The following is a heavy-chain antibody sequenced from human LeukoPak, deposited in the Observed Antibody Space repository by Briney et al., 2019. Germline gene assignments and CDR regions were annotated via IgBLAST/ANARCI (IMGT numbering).Heavy chain of an antibody. CDR3: AKAVTMVRGVSNY. CDR1: GFTFSSYA. CDR2: ISGSGGST. Sequence: GGSLRLSCAASGFTFSSYAMSWVRQAPGKGLEWVSAISGSGGSTYYADSVKGRFTISRDNSKNTLYPQMNSLRAEDTAVYYCAKAVTMVRGVSNYWGQGTLVTVSS. V-gene: IGHV3-23*01. J-gene: IGHJ4*02. D-gene: IGHD3-10*01.